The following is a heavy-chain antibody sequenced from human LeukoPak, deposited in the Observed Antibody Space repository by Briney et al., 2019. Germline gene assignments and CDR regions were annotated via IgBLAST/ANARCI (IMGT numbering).Heavy chain of an antibody. J-gene: IGHJ4*02. CDR2: INPNSGGT. Sequence: ASVRVSCKASGYTFTGYYMHWVRQAPGQGVEWMGRINPNSGGTNYAQRFQGRVTMNRDTSISTAYMELSRLRSDDTAVYYCARDHYGYSSGSGFDCWGQGILVTVSS. CDR3: ARDHYGYSSGSGFDC. V-gene: IGHV1-2*06. CDR1: GYTFTGYY. D-gene: IGHD3-10*01.